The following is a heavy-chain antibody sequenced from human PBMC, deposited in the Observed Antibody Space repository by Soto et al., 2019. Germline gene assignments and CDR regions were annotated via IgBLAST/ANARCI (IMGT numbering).Heavy chain of an antibody. Sequence: QVQLVQSGAEVKKPGSSVKVSCKASGGTFRSYAISWVREAPGQGVEWMGGIIPILGTANYAQKFQGRVMITEDESTSTAYMELSSLRSEDTAVYYCVASGVVVTAIRNWFDPWGQGTLVTVSS. CDR3: VASGVVVTAIRNWFDP. V-gene: IGHV1-69*01. CDR1: GGTFRSYA. J-gene: IGHJ5*02. D-gene: IGHD2-21*02. CDR2: IIPILGTA.